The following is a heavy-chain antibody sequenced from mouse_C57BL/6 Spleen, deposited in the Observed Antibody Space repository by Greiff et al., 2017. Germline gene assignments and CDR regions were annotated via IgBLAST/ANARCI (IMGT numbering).Heavy chain of an antibody. V-gene: IGHV1-59*01. J-gene: IGHJ2*01. CDR1: GYTFTSYW. Sequence: VQLQQPGAELVRPGTSVKLSCKASGYTFTSYWMHWVKQRPGQGLEWIGVIDPSDSYTNYNQKFKGKATLTVDTSSSTAYMQLSSLTSEDSAVYYCARNGGPTTRYFDYWGQGTTLTVSS. D-gene: IGHD2-10*01. CDR2: IDPSDSYT. CDR3: ARNGGPTTRYFDY.